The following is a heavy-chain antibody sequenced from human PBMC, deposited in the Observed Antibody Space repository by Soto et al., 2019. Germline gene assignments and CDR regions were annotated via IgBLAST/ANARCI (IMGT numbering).Heavy chain of an antibody. CDR2: ISGNAGST. V-gene: IGHV3-23*01. J-gene: IGHJ4*02. Sequence: GGSLRLSCAASGFTFSSYAMSWVRQAPGKGLEWVSAISGNAGSTYYADSVKGRFTISRDNSKNTLYLQMNTLRVEDTAVYYCAKDIVVVPAALDFLDYWGQGTLVTVSS. CDR3: AKDIVVVPAALDFLDY. D-gene: IGHD2-2*01. CDR1: GFTFSSYA.